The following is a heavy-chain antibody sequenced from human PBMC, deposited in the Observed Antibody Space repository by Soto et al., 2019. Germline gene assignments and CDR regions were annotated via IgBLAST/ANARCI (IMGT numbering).Heavy chain of an antibody. CDR2: IHSDGSST. V-gene: IGHV3-74*03. Sequence: EVQLVESGGGLVQPGESLRLSCAASGFTFSYYWMHWVRQAPGKGLVWVSRIHSDGSSTTYAESVKGRFTISRDNAMNTVYLQMNSRRAEDTAVYYCARWDRGAFDLWGQGTVVTVSS. CDR3: ARWDRGAFDL. J-gene: IGHJ3*01. CDR1: GFTFSYYW. D-gene: IGHD1-26*01.